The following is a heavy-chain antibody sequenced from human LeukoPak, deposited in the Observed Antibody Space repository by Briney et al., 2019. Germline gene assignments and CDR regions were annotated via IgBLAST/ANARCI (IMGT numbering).Heavy chain of an antibody. D-gene: IGHD1-1*01. V-gene: IGHV3-23*01. CDR2: ISGSGGST. Sequence: SGGSQRLSCAASGITFSAYAMNWVRQAPGKGPEWVSAISGSGGSTYYADSVKGRFTISRDNSKNTLYLQMNSLRAEDTAVYYCAKASWVSNADAVLWGQGTLVTVYS. CDR1: GITFSAYA. J-gene: IGHJ4*02. CDR3: AKASWVSNADAVL.